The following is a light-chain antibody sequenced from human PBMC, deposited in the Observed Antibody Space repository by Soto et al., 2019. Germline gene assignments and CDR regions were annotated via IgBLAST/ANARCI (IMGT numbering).Light chain of an antibody. J-gene: IGKJ1*01. CDR3: QKYDSAART. CDR1: QGISNS. CDR2: GAS. Sequence: DVQMTPSPSSLSASLGDRVTITCRASQGISNSLAWYQQRPGRVPKLLIYGASNLQSEVPSRFSGSGSGTDFTLTISSLQPEDVATYYCQKYDSAARTFGQGTKVDIK. V-gene: IGKV1-27*01.